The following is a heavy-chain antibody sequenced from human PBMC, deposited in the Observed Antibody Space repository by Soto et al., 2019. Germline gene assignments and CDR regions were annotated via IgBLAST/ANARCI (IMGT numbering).Heavy chain of an antibody. CDR1: GFTFSNAW. CDR3: TTDLNSGSYDSSGIDY. Sequence: GGSLRLSCAASGFTFSNAWMSWVRQAPGKGLEWVGRIKSKTDGGTTDYAAPVKGRFTISRDDSKNTLYLQMNSLKTEDTAVYYCTTDLNSGSYDSSGIDYWGQGTLVTVSS. CDR2: IKSKTDGGTT. D-gene: IGHD3-22*01. J-gene: IGHJ4*02. V-gene: IGHV3-15*01.